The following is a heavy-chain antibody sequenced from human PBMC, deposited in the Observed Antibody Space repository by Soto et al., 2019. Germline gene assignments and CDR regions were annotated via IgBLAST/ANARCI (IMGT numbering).Heavy chain of an antibody. CDR2: ISWNSGQL. Sequence: EVQLVESGGGLVQPDRSLRLSCVASGFTFDDYAMHWVRQAPGKGLEWVSAISWNSGQLDYADSVRGQFTISRDNAKNSLYLQMNSLRPEDTALYYCAKDKSTGEYSYYRYMDVWGKGTTVTVSS. J-gene: IGHJ6*03. V-gene: IGHV3-9*01. CDR3: AKDKSTGEYSYYRYMDV. D-gene: IGHD4-17*01. CDR1: GFTFDDYA.